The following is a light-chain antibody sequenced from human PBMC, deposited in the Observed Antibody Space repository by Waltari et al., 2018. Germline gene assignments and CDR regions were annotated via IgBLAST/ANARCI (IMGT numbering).Light chain of an antibody. CDR3: SSYTSIGSLVV. Sequence: QSVLTQPLSVSGSFGQSITISCTGTRSDVGGYNYVSWYQQHSGKAPKLLIFDVTNRPSGLSTHFTGSKSGNTAFLTISGLQAEDEAYYYCSSYTSIGSLVVFGGGTKLTVL. CDR1: RSDVGGYNY. J-gene: IGLJ2*01. V-gene: IGLV2-14*03. CDR2: DVT.